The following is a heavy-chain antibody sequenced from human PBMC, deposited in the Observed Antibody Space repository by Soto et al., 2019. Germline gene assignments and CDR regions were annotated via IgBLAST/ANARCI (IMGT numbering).Heavy chain of an antibody. D-gene: IGHD3-3*01. CDR2: ISSSGSTI. CDR3: ARDLPRFLFAASLSNSDGFDP. V-gene: IGHV3-48*03. Sequence: EVQLVESGGGLVQPGGSLRLSCAASGFTFSSYEMNWDRQAPGKGLEWVSYISSSGSTIYYADSVKGRFTISRDNAKNSLYLQMNSLRAEDTAVYYCARDLPRFLFAASLSNSDGFDPWGQGTLVTVSS. CDR1: GFTFSSYE. J-gene: IGHJ5*02.